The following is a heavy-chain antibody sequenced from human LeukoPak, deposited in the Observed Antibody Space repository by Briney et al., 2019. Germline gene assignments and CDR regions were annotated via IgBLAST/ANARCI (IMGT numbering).Heavy chain of an antibody. J-gene: IGHJ4*02. D-gene: IGHD2-2*01. CDR2: ISGSGGTT. V-gene: IGHV3-23*01. CDR1: GFTFSGST. CDR3: AKDRGIVVVPTPFDY. Sequence: PGGSLRLSCAAFGFTFSGSTMSWVRQAPGKGLEWVSGISGSGGTTRHADSVKGRFTISRDNSKNTLYLQMNSLRAEDTAVYYCAKDRGIVVVPTPFDYWGQGTLVTVSS.